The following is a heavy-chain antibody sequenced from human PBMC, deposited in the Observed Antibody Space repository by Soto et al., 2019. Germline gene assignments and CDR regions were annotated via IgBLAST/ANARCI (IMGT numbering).Heavy chain of an antibody. J-gene: IGHJ5*02. Sequence: QVQLQESGPGLVKASGTLSLTCAVSGGSISSSNWWIWVRQPPGKGLEWIGEIHHSGSTNYNPSRXXRXTISIDKSKNQFSLKLSSVTAADTAVYYCARVDFGAWTWFDPWRQGTLVTVSS. D-gene: IGHD3-16*01. V-gene: IGHV4-4*02. CDR1: GGSISSSNW. CDR3: ARVDFGAWTWFDP. CDR2: IHHSGST.